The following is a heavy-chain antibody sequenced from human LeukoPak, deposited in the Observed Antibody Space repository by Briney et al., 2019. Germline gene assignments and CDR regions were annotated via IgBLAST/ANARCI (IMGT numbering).Heavy chain of an antibody. CDR1: GGSFSGYY. D-gene: IGHD3-3*01. CDR3: ARLTYYDFWSGYYERSSGFDY. J-gene: IGHJ4*02. CDR2: INHSGST. V-gene: IGHV4-34*01. Sequence: SETLSLTCAVYGGSFSGYYWSWIRQPPGKGLEWIVEINHSGSTNYNPSLKSRVTISVDTSKNQFSLKLSSVTAADTAVYYCARLTYYDFWSGYYERSSGFDYWGQGTLVTVSS.